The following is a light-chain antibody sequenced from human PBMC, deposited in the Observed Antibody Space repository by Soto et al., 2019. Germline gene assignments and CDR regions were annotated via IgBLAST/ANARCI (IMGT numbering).Light chain of an antibody. V-gene: IGKV1-39*01. CDR3: HQSSSPPHT. Sequence: DIQMTQSPSSLSASVGDRVTITCRASQPINSFLSWSQQKPGQAPNLLIYTASTLQTGVPSRFSGSGSVTEFTLTIPGLQPEDFATYYCHQSSSPPHTFGQGTKLEIK. CDR1: QPINSF. CDR2: TAS. J-gene: IGKJ2*01.